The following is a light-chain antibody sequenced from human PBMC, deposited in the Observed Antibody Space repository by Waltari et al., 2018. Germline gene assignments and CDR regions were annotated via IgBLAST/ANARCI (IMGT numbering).Light chain of an antibody. CDR2: AAS. CDR3: QQSYSTPPT. V-gene: IGKV1-39*01. CDR1: QSISTY. Sequence: DIQMTQSPSSLSASVGDRVTITCRASQSISTYLTWYQQRPGKAPKLLIFAASTLQSGVPSRFRGSGSGTDFTLTISSLQPEDFGTYYCQQSYSTPPTFGQGTRLEIK. J-gene: IGKJ5*01.